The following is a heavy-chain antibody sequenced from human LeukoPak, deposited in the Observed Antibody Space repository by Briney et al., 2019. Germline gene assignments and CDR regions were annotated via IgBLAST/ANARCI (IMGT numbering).Heavy chain of an antibody. CDR3: ASRSGSYPFDY. D-gene: IGHD3-10*01. CDR2: ISGRGGST. J-gene: IGHJ4*02. V-gene: IGHV3-23*01. Sequence: GGSLRLSCAASGFTFSSYAMTWVRQAPGKGLEWGSAISGRGGSTYYADSVKGRFTVSRDNSKNTLYLRMNSLRAEDTAVYYCASRSGSYPFDYWGQGTLVTVSS. CDR1: GFTFSSYA.